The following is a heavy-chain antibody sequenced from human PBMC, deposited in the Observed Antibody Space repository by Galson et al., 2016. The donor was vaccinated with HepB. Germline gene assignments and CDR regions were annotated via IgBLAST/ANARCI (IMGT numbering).Heavy chain of an antibody. J-gene: IGHJ4*02. CDR2: IAYDGVSK. CDR3: AKDGGAEDCSGSTCYSRGFFDY. V-gene: IGHV3-30*18. CDR1: GFTFRRFG. Sequence: SLRLSCAGSGFTFRRFGMHWVRQAPGTGMKWVAVIAYDGVSKLYADSVMGRVTLSRDNPENTVFLQMNSLRVEDTAVFYCAKDGGAEDCSGSTCYSRGFFDYWGQGALVAVSS. D-gene: IGHD2-15*01.